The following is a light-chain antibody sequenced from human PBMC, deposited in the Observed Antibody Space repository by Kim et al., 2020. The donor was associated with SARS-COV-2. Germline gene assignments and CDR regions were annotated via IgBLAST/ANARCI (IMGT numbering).Light chain of an antibody. CDR1: KVGDKY. J-gene: IGLJ2*01. CDR2: QDS. CDR3: QAWDSSSVV. Sequence: VSPGQTASVPYSGDKVGDKYSCWYQQKPGQSPVLVIYQDSKRPSGIPERFSGSNSGNTATLTISGTQAMDEADYYCQAWDSSSVVFGGGTQLTVL. V-gene: IGLV3-1*01.